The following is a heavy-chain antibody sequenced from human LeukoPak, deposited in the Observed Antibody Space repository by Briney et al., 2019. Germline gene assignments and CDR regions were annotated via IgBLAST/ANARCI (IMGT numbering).Heavy chain of an antibody. CDR2: IYHSGST. CDR1: GYSISSGYC. V-gene: IGHV4-38-2*02. Sequence: SETLSLTCTVSGYSISSGYCWGWIRQPPGKGLEWIGSIYHSGSTYYNPSLKSRVTISVDTSKNQFSLKLSSVTAADTAVYYCARGTLLGSSSSLLFDYWGQGTLVTVSS. J-gene: IGHJ4*02. CDR3: ARGTLLGSSSSLLFDY. D-gene: IGHD6-13*01.